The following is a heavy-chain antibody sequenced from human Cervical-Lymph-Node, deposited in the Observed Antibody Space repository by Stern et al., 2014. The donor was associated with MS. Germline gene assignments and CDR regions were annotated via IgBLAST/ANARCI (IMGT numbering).Heavy chain of an antibody. Sequence: EVHLVESGGGLVQPGGSLRLSCAASGFTFSSYDMHWVRQATGKGLEWVSTIGTAGDTNYPGSVKGRFTISRGNAKNSLYLQMNSRRAGDTAVYYCTRNRHGYYYYGMDVWGQGTTVTVSS. D-gene: IGHD1-14*01. J-gene: IGHJ6*02. CDR1: GFTFSSYD. CDR3: TRNRHGYYYYGMDV. CDR2: IGTAGDT. V-gene: IGHV3-13*01.